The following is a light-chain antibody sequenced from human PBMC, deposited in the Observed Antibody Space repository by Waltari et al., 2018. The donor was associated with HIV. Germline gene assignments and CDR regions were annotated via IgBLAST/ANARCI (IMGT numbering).Light chain of an antibody. J-gene: IGLJ3*02. Sequence: NLLLTQPPSVSESPGRTTTISCTRSSGSIADNYVQWFQQRPGSAPTSVIYAETQRPSGVPDRSSGSIDSSSNAASLTISGLQTEDEADYYCQSYDRTGLILVFGGGTKLTVL. CDR2: AET. CDR1: SGSIADNY. CDR3: QSYDRTGLILV. V-gene: IGLV6-57*03.